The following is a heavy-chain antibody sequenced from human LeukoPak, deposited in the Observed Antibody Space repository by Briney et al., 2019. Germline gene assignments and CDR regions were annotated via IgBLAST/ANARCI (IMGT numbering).Heavy chain of an antibody. V-gene: IGHV1-18*01. CDR2: ISAYDGNT. CDR3: ARDGMYYDILTGYYGKYYYYGMDV. CDR1: GYTFTSYG. Sequence: GASVKVSCKASGYTFTSYGISWVRQAPGQGLEWMGWISAYDGNTNYAQKLQGRVTMTTDTSTSTAYMELRSLRSDDTAVYYCARDGMYYDILTGYYGKYYYYGMDVWGQGTTVTVSS. J-gene: IGHJ6*02. D-gene: IGHD3-9*01.